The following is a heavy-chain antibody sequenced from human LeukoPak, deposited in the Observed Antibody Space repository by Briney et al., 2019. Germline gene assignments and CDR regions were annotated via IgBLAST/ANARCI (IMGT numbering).Heavy chain of an antibody. V-gene: IGHV4-59*01. J-gene: IGHJ4*02. CDR3: ARGGSGGGCSAFDY. CDR2: IYYSGST. Sequence: SETLSLTCTVSAGSITSYYWSCIRQPPGKGREWIGYIYYSGSTNYNPSLKSRVTISVDTSKNQFSLKLSSVTAADTAVYYCARGGSGGGCSAFDYWGQGTLVTVSS. CDR1: AGSITSYY. D-gene: IGHD2-15*01.